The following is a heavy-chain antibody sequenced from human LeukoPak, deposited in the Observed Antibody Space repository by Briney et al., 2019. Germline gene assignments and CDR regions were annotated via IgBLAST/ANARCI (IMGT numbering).Heavy chain of an antibody. CDR1: GYTFTSYD. CDR2: MNPNSGNT. J-gene: IGHJ6*03. D-gene: IGHD2-2*01. V-gene: IGHV1-8*01. CDR3: ARASWGLGCSSTSCYVGGYYYYYMDV. Sequence: GASVKVSCKASGYTFTSYDINWVRQATGQGLEWMGWMNPNSGNTGYAQQFQGRVTMTRNTSISTAYMELSSLRSEDTAVYYCARASWGLGCSSTSCYVGGYYYYYMDVWGKGTTVTISS.